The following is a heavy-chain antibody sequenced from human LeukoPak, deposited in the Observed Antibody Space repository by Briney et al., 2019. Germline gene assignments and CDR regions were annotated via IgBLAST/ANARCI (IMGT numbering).Heavy chain of an antibody. CDR1: GFPFSIYE. V-gene: IGHV3-48*03. CDR2: ICSSGTTR. D-gene: IGHD6-19*01. CDR3: ALLAVASDFDY. J-gene: IGHJ4*02. Sequence: GGSLRLSCAVSGFPFSIYEMNWVRQAPGKGLEWVSHICSSGTTRYYADSVKGRFSISRDNAKNSLYLQMNSLRVEDTGVYYCALLAVASDFDYWGQGALVTVSS.